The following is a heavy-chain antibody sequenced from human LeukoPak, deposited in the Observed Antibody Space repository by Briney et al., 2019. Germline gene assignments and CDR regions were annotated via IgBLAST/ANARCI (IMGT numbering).Heavy chain of an antibody. J-gene: IGHJ6*02. Sequence: GGSLRLSCAASGFTFSSYSMNWVRQAPGKGLEWVSYISSSGSSIYYADSVKGRFTNSRDNAKNSLYLQMNSLRAEDTAVYYCARDEKIAVASYYYYGMDVWGQGTTVTVSS. CDR2: ISSSGSSI. CDR3: ARDEKIAVASYYYYGMDV. CDR1: GFTFSSYS. D-gene: IGHD6-19*01. V-gene: IGHV3-48*04.